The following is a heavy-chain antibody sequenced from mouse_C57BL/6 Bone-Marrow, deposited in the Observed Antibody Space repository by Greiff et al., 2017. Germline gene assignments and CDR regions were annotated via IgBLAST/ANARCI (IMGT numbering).Heavy chain of an antibody. D-gene: IGHD1-1*01. CDR3: AKKEEYYYGSSYNYAMDY. CDR2: IDPSDSYT. Sequence: QVQLQQPGAELVRPGTSVKLSCKASGYTFTSYWMHWVKQRPGQGLEWIGVIDPSDSYTNYTQKFKGKATLTVDTSSSTAYMQLSSLTSEDTAVYYCAKKEEYYYGSSYNYAMDYWGQGTSVTVSS. V-gene: IGHV1-59*01. J-gene: IGHJ4*01. CDR1: GYTFTSYW.